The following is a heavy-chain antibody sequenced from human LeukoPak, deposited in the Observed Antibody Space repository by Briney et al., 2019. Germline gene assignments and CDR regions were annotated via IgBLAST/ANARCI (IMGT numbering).Heavy chain of an antibody. CDR2: IDSIGTDT. V-gene: IGHV3-64*01. Sequence: GGSLRLSCAASGFSFSTYAIHWVRQAPGKGLEYVSGIDSIGTDTYYANAVKGRFIISRDNSKSTVYLQMGSLRAEDMAVYYCGRPDNPGPYQPLRHWGQGTLVTVSS. J-gene: IGHJ4*02. CDR3: GRPDNPGPYQPLRH. D-gene: IGHD2-2*01. CDR1: GFSFSTYA.